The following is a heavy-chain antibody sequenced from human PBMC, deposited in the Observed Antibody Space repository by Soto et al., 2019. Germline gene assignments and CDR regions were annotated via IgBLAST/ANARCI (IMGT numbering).Heavy chain of an antibody. Sequence: QVLLQESGPGLVKPSKTLSLTCTVSGDSVSSSDFYWSWIRQPPGKELEWIAYVYYTGSTNYNPSLKSRVTLSVDTSKNQFSLRLTSVTAADTAVYYCARLDCLTTNCRFDFGGQGALVTVSS. V-gene: IGHV4-61*08. CDR1: GDSVSSSDFY. D-gene: IGHD3-22*01. J-gene: IGHJ4*02. CDR2: VYYTGST. CDR3: ARLDCLTTNCRFDF.